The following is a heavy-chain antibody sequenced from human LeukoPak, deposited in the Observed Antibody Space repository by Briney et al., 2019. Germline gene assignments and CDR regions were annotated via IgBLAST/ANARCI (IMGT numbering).Heavy chain of an antibody. Sequence: ASVKVSCKASGYTFTGYFAHWVRQAPGQGLEWMGWINPNSGGSSYAQKFQGRVTMTRDTSISTAFIELSRLRSDDTAVYYCARGPQGVGGSYWPITDYWGQGTLVTVSS. D-gene: IGHD1-26*01. CDR2: INPNSGGS. J-gene: IGHJ4*02. CDR1: GYTFTGYF. V-gene: IGHV1-2*02. CDR3: ARGPQGVGGSYWPITDY.